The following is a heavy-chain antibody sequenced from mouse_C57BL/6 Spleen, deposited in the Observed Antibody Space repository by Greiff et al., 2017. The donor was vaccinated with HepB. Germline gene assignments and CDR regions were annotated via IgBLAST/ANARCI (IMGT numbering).Heavy chain of an antibody. CDR1: GYSITSGYY. D-gene: IGHD1-1*01. CDR2: ISYDGSN. Sequence: DVKLQESGPGLVKPSQSLSLTCSVTGYSITSGYYWNWIRQFPGNKLEWMGYISYDGSNNYNPSLKNRISITRDTSKNQFFLKLNSVTTEDTATYYCAREIITTVDYFDYWGQGTTLTVSS. V-gene: IGHV3-6*01. J-gene: IGHJ2*01. CDR3: AREIITTVDYFDY.